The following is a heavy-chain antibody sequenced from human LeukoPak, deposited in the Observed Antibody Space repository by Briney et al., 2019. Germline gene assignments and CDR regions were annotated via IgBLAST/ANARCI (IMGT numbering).Heavy chain of an antibody. J-gene: IGHJ4*02. V-gene: IGHV1-8*02. CDR3: ARLPKYSRPLDY. CDR1: GYTFSSYD. D-gene: IGHD6-6*01. Sequence: ASVKVSCKASGYTFSSYDINWVRHATLQGLEWMGWMNPNSGNTAYAQKFQGRVTMSRDTSISTAYMELSSLRSEDTAVYYCARLPKYSRPLDYWGQGTLVTVSS. CDR2: MNPNSGNT.